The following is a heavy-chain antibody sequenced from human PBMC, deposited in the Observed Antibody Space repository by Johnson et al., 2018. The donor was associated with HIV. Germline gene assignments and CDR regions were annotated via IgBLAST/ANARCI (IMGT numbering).Heavy chain of an antibody. Sequence: VQLVESGGGVVQPGRSLRLSCAASGFTFSSYAMHWVRQAPGKGLEWVANIKQDGSDKYYVDSVKGRFTISRDNSKNTLYLQMNSLRGEDTAVYYCAKNQEVSREDAFDIWGQGTMVTVSS. V-gene: IGHV3-30*18. D-gene: IGHD3-3*02. CDR1: GFTFSSYA. CDR3: AKNQEVSREDAFDI. CDR2: IKQDGSDK. J-gene: IGHJ3*02.